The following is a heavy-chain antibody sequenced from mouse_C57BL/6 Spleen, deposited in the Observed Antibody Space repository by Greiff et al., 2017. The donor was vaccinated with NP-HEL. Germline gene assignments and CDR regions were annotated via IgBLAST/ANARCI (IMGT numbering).Heavy chain of an antibody. CDR2: FYPGSGSI. V-gene: IGHV1-62-2*01. CDR1: GYTFTEYT. D-gene: IGHD1-1*01. Sequence: VQLQQSGAELVKPGASVKLSCKASGYTFTEYTIHWVKQRSGQGLEWIGWFYPGSGSIKYNEKFKDKATLTADKSSSTVYMELSRLTSEDSAVYFCARHEDYYGSSYVGAMDYWGQGTSVTVSS. J-gene: IGHJ4*01. CDR3: ARHEDYYGSSYVGAMDY.